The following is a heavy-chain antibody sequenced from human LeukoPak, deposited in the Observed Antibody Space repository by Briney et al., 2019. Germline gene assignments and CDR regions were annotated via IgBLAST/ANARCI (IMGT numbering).Heavy chain of an antibody. D-gene: IGHD5-18*01. Sequence: PGGSLRLSCAASGFTFSNYAMSWVRQAPGKGLEWVSAISGSGYTTYYADSVKGRFAISRDNSKNTVILQMNSLRAEDTAVYYCAKGTQGYSYGSIDYWGQGTLVTVSS. J-gene: IGHJ4*02. CDR2: ISGSGYTT. V-gene: IGHV3-23*01. CDR3: AKGTQGYSYGSIDY. CDR1: GFTFSNYA.